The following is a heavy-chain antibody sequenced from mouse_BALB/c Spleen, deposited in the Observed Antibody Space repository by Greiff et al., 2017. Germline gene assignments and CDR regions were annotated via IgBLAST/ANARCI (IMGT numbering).Heavy chain of an antibody. V-gene: IGHV14-3*02. CDR1: GFNIKDTY. J-gene: IGHJ4*01. Sequence: VQLKQSGAELVRSGASVKLSCTASGFNIKDTYMHWVKQRPEQGLEWIGRIDPANGNTKYDPKFQGKATITADTSSNTAYLQLSSLTSEDTAVYYCARVGNIHAMGYWGQGTSVTVSS. D-gene: IGHD2-1*01. CDR2: IDPANGNT. CDR3: ARVGNIHAMGY.